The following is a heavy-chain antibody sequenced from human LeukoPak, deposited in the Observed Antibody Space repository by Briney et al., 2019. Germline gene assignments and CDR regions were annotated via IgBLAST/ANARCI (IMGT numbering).Heavy chain of an antibody. D-gene: IGHD5-18*01. J-gene: IGHJ4*02. Sequence: ASVKVSCKASGYTFTNYYIHWVRQAPGQGLEWMGIINPSGGSASYAQKFQGRVTMTRDKSSSTAYLQWSSLKASDTAIYYCARPKTLGGYNYEFEFWGQGTLVTVSS. V-gene: IGHV1-46*01. CDR2: INPSGGSA. CDR3: ARPKTLGGYNYEFEF. CDR1: GYTFTNYY.